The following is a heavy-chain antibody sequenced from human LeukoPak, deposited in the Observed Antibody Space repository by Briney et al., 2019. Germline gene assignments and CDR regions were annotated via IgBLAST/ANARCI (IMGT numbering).Heavy chain of an antibody. CDR3: ARVPMSRGPQNSYFDS. V-gene: IGHV3-30*04. CDR2: ISYDGNKV. Sequence: GGSLRLSCAASGFTFSSYAMHWVRQAPGKGLEWVTAISYDGNKVYYGDSVSGRFTISRDNSKNTVSLLMNSLGVEDTATYFCARVPMSRGPQNSYFDSWGQGTLVVVSS. D-gene: IGHD1-1*01. J-gene: IGHJ4*02. CDR1: GFTFSSYA.